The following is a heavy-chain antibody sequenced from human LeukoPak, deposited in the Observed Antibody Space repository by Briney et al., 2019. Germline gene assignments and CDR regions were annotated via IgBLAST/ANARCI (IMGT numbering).Heavy chain of an antibody. CDR2: INPNSGGT. J-gene: IGHJ5*02. D-gene: IGHD2-15*01. CDR3: ARGRRGGKNNWFDP. CDR1: GYTFTGYY. V-gene: IGHV1-2*02. Sequence: ASVKVSCKASGYTFTGYYMHWVRQAPGQGLEWMGWINPNSGGTNYAQKFQGRVTMTRDTSISTAYMELSSLRSEDTAVYYCARGRRGGKNNWFDPWGQGTLVTVSS.